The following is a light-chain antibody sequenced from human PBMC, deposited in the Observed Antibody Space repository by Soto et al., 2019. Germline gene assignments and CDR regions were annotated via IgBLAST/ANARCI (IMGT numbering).Light chain of an antibody. CDR3: QHYNSYSEA. Sequence: DIPMTQSSSSLSASVVDRVTITCRASQSISSYLNWYQQKPGKAPKLLIYAASSLQSGVPSRFSGSGSGTECTLTISSLQPDDVATYYCQHYNSYSEAFCQGTKVDIK. CDR1: QSISSY. V-gene: IGKV1-39*01. J-gene: IGKJ1*01. CDR2: AAS.